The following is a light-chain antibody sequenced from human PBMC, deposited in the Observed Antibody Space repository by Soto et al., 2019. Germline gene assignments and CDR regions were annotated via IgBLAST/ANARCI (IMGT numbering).Light chain of an antibody. Sequence: EIVLTQSPGTLSLSPGERATLSCRASQSVSSCYLAWYQQKPGQAPRLLIYGASSRATGIPDRFSGSGSGTDFTLTISRLEPEDFAVYYCQQYKTFGQGTKLEIK. CDR2: GAS. J-gene: IGKJ2*01. CDR3: QQYKT. CDR1: QSVSSCY. V-gene: IGKV3-20*01.